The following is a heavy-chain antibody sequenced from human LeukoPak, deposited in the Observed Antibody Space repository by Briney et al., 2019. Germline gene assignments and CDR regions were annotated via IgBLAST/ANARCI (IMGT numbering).Heavy chain of an antibody. CDR2: INPSGGST. CDR3: ARVGVCGGDCYSLDY. CDR1: GYTFTSYC. V-gene: IGHV1-46*01. D-gene: IGHD2-21*02. J-gene: IGHJ4*02. Sequence: ASVKVSCKASGYTFTSYCMHWVRQAPGQGLEWMGIINPSGGSTSYAQKFQGRVTMTRDMSTSTVYMELSSLRSEDTAVYYCARVGVCGGDCYSLDYWGQGTLVTVSS.